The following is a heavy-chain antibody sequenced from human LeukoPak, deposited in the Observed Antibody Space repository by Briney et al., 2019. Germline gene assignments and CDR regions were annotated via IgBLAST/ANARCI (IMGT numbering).Heavy chain of an antibody. CDR1: GGSISSSSYY. J-gene: IGHJ5*02. D-gene: IGHD2-15*01. CDR2: IYYSGST. V-gene: IGHV4-39*07. CDR3: ARDIVVVVAATGYNWFDP. Sequence: SETLSLTCTVSGGSISSSSYYWAWIRQPPGKGLEWIGSIYYSGSTYYNPSLKSRVTISVDTSKNQFSLKLSSVTAADTAVYYCARDIVVVVAATGYNWFDPWGQGTLVTVSS.